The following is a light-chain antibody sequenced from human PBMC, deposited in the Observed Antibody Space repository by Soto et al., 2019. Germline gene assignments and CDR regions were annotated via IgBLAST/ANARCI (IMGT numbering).Light chain of an antibody. CDR2: DAS. CDR3: QQYNSYPWT. J-gene: IGKJ1*01. CDR1: QTISSW. Sequence: DIQMTQSPSTLSASVGDRVTITCRASQTISSWLAWYQQKPGKAPKLLTSDASTLESGVPSRFSGSGSGTEFTLTISSLQPDDFATYYCQQYNSYPWTFGQGTKVEIK. V-gene: IGKV1-5*01.